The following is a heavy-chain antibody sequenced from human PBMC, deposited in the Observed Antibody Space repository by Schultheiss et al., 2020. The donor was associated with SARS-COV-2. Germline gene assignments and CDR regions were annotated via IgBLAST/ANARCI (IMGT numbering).Heavy chain of an antibody. Sequence: SETLSLTCTVSGGSISSYYFSWIRQPPGKGLEWIGYIYYSGSTNYNSSLKSRVTITVDMSKNQFYLTLSAVAATDTALYYCASHDYGDYVRGAFDIWGQGTMVTVSS. CDR3: ASHDYGDYVRGAFDI. D-gene: IGHD4-17*01. V-gene: IGHV4-59*01. CDR2: IYYSGST. J-gene: IGHJ3*02. CDR1: GGSISSYY.